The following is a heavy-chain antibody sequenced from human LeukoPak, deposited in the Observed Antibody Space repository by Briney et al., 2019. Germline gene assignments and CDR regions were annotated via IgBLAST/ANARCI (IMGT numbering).Heavy chain of an antibody. D-gene: IGHD2-2*01. V-gene: IGHV1-2*02. CDR2: MNPSDGDT. CDR3: ARANFLYCSSSTCLFDY. CDR1: GYTFTDYY. J-gene: IGHJ4*02. Sequence: ASVKVSCKASGYTFTDYYMHWVRQAPGQGFEWMGWMNPSDGDTNYAQKFQGRVTMTRDTSISTAHMEVSRLRSDDTAVYYCARANFLYCSSSTCLFDYWAQGTLVTVSS.